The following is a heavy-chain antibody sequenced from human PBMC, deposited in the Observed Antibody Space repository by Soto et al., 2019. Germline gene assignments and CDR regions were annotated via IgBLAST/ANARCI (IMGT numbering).Heavy chain of an antibody. Sequence: GGSLRLSCAASGFTFSSYAMSWVRQAPGKGLEWVSAISGSGGSTYYADSVKGRFTIPRDNSKNTLYLQMNSLRAEDTAVYYCAKDEKVYYYYGMDVWGQGXTVTVYS. CDR1: GFTFSSYA. V-gene: IGHV3-23*01. CDR2: ISGSGGST. CDR3: AKDEKVYYYYGMDV. J-gene: IGHJ6*02.